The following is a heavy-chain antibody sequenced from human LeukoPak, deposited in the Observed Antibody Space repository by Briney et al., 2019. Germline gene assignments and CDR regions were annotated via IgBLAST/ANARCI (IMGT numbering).Heavy chain of an antibody. J-gene: IGHJ5*02. D-gene: IGHD3-3*01. CDR3: ARGATIFGVVIRSWFDP. V-gene: IGHV4-39*01. CDR1: GGSISSSSYY. Sequence: PSETLSLTCTVSGGSISSSSYYWGWIRQPPGTGLEWIGSIYYSGSTYYNPSLKSRVTISVDTSKNQFSLKLSSVTAADTAVYYCARGATIFGVVIRSWFDPWGQGTLVTVSS. CDR2: IYYSGST.